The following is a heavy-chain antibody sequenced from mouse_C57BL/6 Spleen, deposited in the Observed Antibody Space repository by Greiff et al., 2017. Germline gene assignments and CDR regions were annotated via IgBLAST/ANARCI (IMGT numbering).Heavy chain of an antibody. D-gene: IGHD1-1*01. CDR2: IYPRSGNT. J-gene: IGHJ1*03. CDR3: VRRGDYSGSGPYWYFDV. Sequence: QVQLQQSGAELARPGASVKLSCKASGYTFTSYGISWVKQRTGQGLEWIGEIYPRSGNTYYNEKFKGKATLTADKSSSTAYMELRSLTSVDSAVYFCVRRGDYSGSGPYWYFDVWGTGTTVTVSS. V-gene: IGHV1-81*01. CDR1: GYTFTSYG.